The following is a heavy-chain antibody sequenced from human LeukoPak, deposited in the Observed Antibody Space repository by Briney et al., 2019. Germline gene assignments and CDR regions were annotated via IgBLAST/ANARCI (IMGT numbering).Heavy chain of an antibody. CDR1: GFTFSSYW. J-gene: IGHJ3*02. CDR2: IKQDGSEK. D-gene: IGHD2-21*02. V-gene: IGHV3-7*01. Sequence: PGGSLRLSCAAPGFTFSSYWMSWVRQAPGKGLEWVANIKQDGSEKYYVDSVKGRFTISRDNAKNSLYLQMNSLRAEDTAVYYCANIVVVTATDAFDIWGQGTMVTVSS. CDR3: ANIVVVTATDAFDI.